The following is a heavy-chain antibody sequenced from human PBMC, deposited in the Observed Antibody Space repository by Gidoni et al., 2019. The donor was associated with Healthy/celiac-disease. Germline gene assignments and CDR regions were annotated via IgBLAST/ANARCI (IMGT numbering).Heavy chain of an antibody. J-gene: IGHJ6*02. Sequence: EVQLVESGGGLVKPGGSLRLSCAASGFTFSSYSMHWVRQAPGKGLEWVASISSSSSYIYYADSVKGRFTISRENAKNSLYLQMNSLRAEDTAVYYCARDHYYDSSGYYENYYYGMDVWGQGTTVTVSS. CDR3: ARDHYYDSSGYYENYYYGMDV. V-gene: IGHV3-21*01. D-gene: IGHD3-22*01. CDR2: ISSSSSYI. CDR1: GFTFSSYS.